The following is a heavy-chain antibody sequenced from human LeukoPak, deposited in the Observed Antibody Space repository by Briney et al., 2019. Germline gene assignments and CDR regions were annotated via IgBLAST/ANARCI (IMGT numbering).Heavy chain of an antibody. CDR1: GYTFTSYG. Sequence: ASVKVSCKASGYTFTSYGISWVRQAPGQGLEWMGWISAYNGNTNYAQKLQGRVTMTTDTSTSTAYMELRSLRSDDTAVCYCARETWNQDWFDPWGQGTLVTVSS. V-gene: IGHV1-18*01. CDR3: ARETWNQDWFDP. CDR2: ISAYNGNT. J-gene: IGHJ5*02. D-gene: IGHD1-1*01.